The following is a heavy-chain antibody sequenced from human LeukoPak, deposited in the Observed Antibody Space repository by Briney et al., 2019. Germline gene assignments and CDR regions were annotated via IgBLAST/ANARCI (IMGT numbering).Heavy chain of an antibody. D-gene: IGHD6-13*01. V-gene: IGHV4-59*01. CDR2: VYDIGST. J-gene: IGHJ4*02. CDR3: APRNRSWTRSFAS. CDR1: GGSISSYY. Sequence: SETLSLTCAVSGGSISSYYWSWIRQPPAKGLEWIGDVYDIGSTNYNPSLRSRVTISVDTSKNQFSLKLSSVTPADTAVYYCAPRNRSWTRSFASSGPRNPVTASS.